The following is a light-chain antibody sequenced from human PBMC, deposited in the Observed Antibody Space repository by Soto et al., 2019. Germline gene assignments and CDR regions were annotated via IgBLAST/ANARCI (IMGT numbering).Light chain of an antibody. CDR2: GAS. J-gene: IGKJ2*01. CDR3: QQYNKWPSYT. Sequence: EIVMTQSPATLSVSPGARATLSCRASQSVSSNLAWYQPKPGQAPRLLIYGASTRATGIPARFSGSGSGTEFTLTISSLQSEDFAVYDGQQYNKWPSYTFGQGTKLEIK. CDR1: QSVSSN. V-gene: IGKV3-15*01.